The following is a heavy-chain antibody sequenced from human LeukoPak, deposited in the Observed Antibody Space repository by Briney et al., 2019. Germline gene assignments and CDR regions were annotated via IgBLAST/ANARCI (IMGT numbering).Heavy chain of an antibody. V-gene: IGHV4-34*08. CDR2: INHSGST. J-gene: IGHJ6*03. Sequence: GSLRLSCAASGFTFSSYAMSWVRQPPGKGLEWIGEINHSGSTNYNPSLKSRVTISVDTSKNQLSLKLSSVTAADTAVYYCARGRGYSYGRGYYMDVWGKGTTVTISS. D-gene: IGHD5-18*01. CDR1: GFTFSSYA. CDR3: ARGRGYSYGRGYYMDV.